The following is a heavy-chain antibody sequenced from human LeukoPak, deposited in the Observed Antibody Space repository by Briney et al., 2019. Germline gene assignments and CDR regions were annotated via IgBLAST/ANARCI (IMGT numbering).Heavy chain of an antibody. V-gene: IGHV4-30-2*01. CDR1: GGSISSGGYS. CDR2: IYHSGST. J-gene: IGHJ5*02. CDR3: ARESRWFDP. Sequence: PSQTLSLTCAVSGGSISSGGYSRRWIRQPPGKGLEWIGYIYHSGSTYYNPSLKSRVTISVDRSKNQFSLKLSSVTAADTAVYYCARESRWFDPWGQGTLVTVSS.